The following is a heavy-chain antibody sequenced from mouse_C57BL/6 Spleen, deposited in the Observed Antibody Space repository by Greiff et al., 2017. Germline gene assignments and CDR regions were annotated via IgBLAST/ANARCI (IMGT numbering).Heavy chain of an antibody. CDR1: GFNIKDDY. D-gene: IGHD1-1*01. V-gene: IGHV14-4*01. J-gene: IGHJ3*01. Sequence: EVQLQQSGAELVRPGASVKLSCTASGFNIKDDYMHWVKQRPEQGLEWIGWIDPENGDTEYASKFQGKATITADTSSNTVYLQLSSLTSEDTAVYYCTTGGYGSSLWFAYWGQGTLVTVSA. CDR3: TTGGYGSSLWFAY. CDR2: IDPENGDT.